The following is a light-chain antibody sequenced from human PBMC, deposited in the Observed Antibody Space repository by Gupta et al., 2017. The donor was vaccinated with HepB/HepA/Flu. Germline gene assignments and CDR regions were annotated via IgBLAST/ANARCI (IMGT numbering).Light chain of an antibody. CDR1: SSNIGSNT. Sequence: QSVLTQPPSASGTPGQRVTVSCSGSSSNIGSNTVNWYQQLPGTAPKLLIYNDNQRPSGVPDRFSGSTSGTSASLAISGLQSEDEADYYCAAWDASLRGLVFGGGTKMTVL. V-gene: IGLV1-44*01. J-gene: IGLJ2*01. CDR3: AAWDASLRGLV. CDR2: NDN.